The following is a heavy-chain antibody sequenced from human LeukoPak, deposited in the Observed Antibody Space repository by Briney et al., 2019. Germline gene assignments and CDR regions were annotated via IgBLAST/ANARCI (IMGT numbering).Heavy chain of an antibody. D-gene: IGHD3-9*01. J-gene: IGHJ3*02. Sequence: SETLSLTCTVSGGSISSYYWSWIRRPAGKGLEWIGRIYTSGSTNYNPSLKSRVTISVDTSKNQFSLKLSSVTAADTAVYYCASLGAWGDILTGYYTERYGAFDIWGQGTMVTVSS. CDR1: GGSISSYY. V-gene: IGHV4-4*07. CDR2: IYTSGST. CDR3: ASLGAWGDILTGYYTERYGAFDI.